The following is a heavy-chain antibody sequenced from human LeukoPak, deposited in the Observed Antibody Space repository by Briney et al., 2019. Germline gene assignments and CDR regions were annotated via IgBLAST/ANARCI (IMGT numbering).Heavy chain of an antibody. CDR3: ARAATLYCESAGNCDGPFDI. CDR1: GYTFTTYG. V-gene: IGHV1-18*01. Sequence: GASVKVSCKASGYTFTTYGFNWVRQAPGQGLEWMGWISGYNGNTMYTQKLQGRVTMTTDTSTSTVYMELRSLRSDDTAVYYCARAATLYCESAGNCDGPFDIWGQGTMVTVSS. J-gene: IGHJ3*02. D-gene: IGHD2-15*01. CDR2: ISGYNGNT.